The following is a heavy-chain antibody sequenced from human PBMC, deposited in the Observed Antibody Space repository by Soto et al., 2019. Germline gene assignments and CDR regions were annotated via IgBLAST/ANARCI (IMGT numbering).Heavy chain of an antibody. CDR1: GGTFSTFA. CDR2: IIPVLDIP. V-gene: IGHV1-69*02. Sequence: QVQLVQSEAEVKKPGSSVKVSCKASGGTFSTFAISWVRQAPGQGLEWMGRIIPVLDIPNYAQKFLGRVKITADKSANTAYMELSGLRSDDTAVSYCATSVELATSDYWGQGTLVTVSS. J-gene: IGHJ4*02. CDR3: ATSVELATSDY. D-gene: IGHD5-12*01.